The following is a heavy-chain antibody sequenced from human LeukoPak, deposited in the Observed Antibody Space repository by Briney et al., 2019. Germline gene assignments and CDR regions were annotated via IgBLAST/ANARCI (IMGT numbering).Heavy chain of an antibody. Sequence: ASVKISCKTSVYTFTNSSISCVRQAPGQGLEWMGWITTYNGNTNYAQKFQGRVTMTTDTSTSTAKMELRSLRSDDTAVYYCARVKIVGMIVVVAGLIAVWGQGTTVTVSS. V-gene: IGHV1-18*01. D-gene: IGHD3-22*01. CDR3: ARVKIVGMIVVVAGLIAV. CDR2: ITTYNGNT. J-gene: IGHJ6*02. CDR1: VYTFTNSS.